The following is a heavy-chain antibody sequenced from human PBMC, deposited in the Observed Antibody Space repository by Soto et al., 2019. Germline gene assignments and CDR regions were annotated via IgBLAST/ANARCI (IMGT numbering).Heavy chain of an antibody. J-gene: IGHJ3*02. D-gene: IGHD4-17*01. CDR2: ISASSSHK. CDR3: ARLRPDAFDI. V-gene: IGHV3-21*02. CDR1: GFDFSYYT. Sequence: EVQLVESGGRLVKPGESLRLSCVASGFDFSYYTMNWVRQAPGKGLEWVSAISASSSHKYSADSVRGRFTFSRDNASNSLYLQMNNLRVEDTAVYYCARLRPDAFDIGGQGTLVTVSS.